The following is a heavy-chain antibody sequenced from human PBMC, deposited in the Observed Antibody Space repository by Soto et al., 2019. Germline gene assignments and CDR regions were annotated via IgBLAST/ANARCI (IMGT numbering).Heavy chain of an antibody. Sequence: QVQLVQSGAEVRKPGSSVKVSCQTSGGTFNNFAFTWVRQAPGQGLEWLGGIMPVFDTTNYAASFQGRITITADDLTNTVYMEMKTLRFDDTAVYYCATATTSPVSATFHHYGMDVWGQGTTVTVSS. J-gene: IGHJ6*02. D-gene: IGHD6-25*01. CDR1: GGTFNNFA. V-gene: IGHV1-69*01. CDR3: ATATTSPVSATFHHYGMDV. CDR2: IMPVFDTT.